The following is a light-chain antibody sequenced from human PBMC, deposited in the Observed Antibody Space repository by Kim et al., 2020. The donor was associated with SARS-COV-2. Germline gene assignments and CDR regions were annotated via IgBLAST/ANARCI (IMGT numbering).Light chain of an antibody. CDR2: TAS. CDR1: QSISRY. Sequence: SASVGDRVTITCRAGQSISRYLNWYQQKPGRPPKLLIYTASNLQSGVPSRFSASGSGTDFTLTITTLQPEDFATYYCQQTFGNSPSFGQGTKLEI. J-gene: IGKJ2*01. V-gene: IGKV1-39*01. CDR3: QQTFGNSPS.